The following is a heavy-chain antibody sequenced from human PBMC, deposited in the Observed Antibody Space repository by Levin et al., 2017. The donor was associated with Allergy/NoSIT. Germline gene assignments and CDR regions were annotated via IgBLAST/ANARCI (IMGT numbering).Heavy chain of an antibody. D-gene: IGHD3-3*01. CDR2: ISSSGSTI. V-gene: IGHV3-48*03. J-gene: IGHJ4*02. CDR1: GFTFSSYE. Sequence: GGSLRLFCAASGFTFSSYEMNWVRQAPGKGLEWVSYISSSGSTIYYADSVKGRFTISRDNAKNSLYLQMNSLRAEDTAVYYCARQLGNFWSGYNYFDYWGQGTLFTVSS. CDR3: ARQLGNFWSGYNYFDY.